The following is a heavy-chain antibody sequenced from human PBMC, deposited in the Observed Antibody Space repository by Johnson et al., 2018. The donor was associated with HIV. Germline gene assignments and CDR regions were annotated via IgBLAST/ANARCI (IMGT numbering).Heavy chain of an antibody. CDR1: GFAFRTYW. V-gene: IGHV3-74*03. D-gene: IGHD1-26*01. CDR2: IYTDGSRT. Sequence: VQLVESGGGLVQPGGSLRLSCAASGFAFRTYWMVWVRHVPGKRPVWVARIYTDGSRTTYADSVRGRFTISRANSKNTLYLQMNSLRAEDTAVYYCAREGIVGATGPGPTLQDAFDIWGQGTMVTVSS. CDR3: AREGIVGATGPGPTLQDAFDI. J-gene: IGHJ3*02.